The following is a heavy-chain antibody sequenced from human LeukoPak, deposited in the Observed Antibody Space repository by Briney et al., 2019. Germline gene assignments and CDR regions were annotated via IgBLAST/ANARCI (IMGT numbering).Heavy chain of an antibody. V-gene: IGHV4-4*07. CDR1: GGSISSYY. D-gene: IGHD4-17*01. CDR2: IYTSGST. CDR3: ARATVTTDDAFDI. J-gene: IGHJ3*02. Sequence: SETLSLTCTVSGGSISSYYWSWIRQPAGKGLEWIGRIYTSGSTNYNPSLKSRVTMSVDTSKNQFSLQLNSVTPEDTAVYYCARATVTTDDAFDIWGQGTMVTVSS.